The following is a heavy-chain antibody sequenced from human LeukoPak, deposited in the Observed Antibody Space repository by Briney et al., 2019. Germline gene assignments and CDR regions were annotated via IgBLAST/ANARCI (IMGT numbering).Heavy chain of an antibody. Sequence: GGSLRLSCAASGFTVNTYDMHWVRQAPGEGPEWIAYFGISATIYYADSVRGRFTISRDNAKNSLFLQMNSLRVDDTAIYYCAGYGVYPYWGQGTPVTVSS. CDR3: AGYGVYPY. CDR2: FGISATI. V-gene: IGHV3-48*01. D-gene: IGHD4-17*01. CDR1: GFTVNTYD. J-gene: IGHJ4*02.